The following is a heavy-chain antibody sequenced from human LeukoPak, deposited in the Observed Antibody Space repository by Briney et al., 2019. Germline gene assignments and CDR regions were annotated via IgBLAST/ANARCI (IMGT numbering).Heavy chain of an antibody. CDR2: IKQDGSEK. Sequence: GGSLRLSCAASGFTFSNAWMSWVRQAPGKGLEWVANIKQDGSEKYYVDSVKGRFTISRDNAKNSLYLQMNSLRAEDTAVYYCARDTEQRWLQFSFDYWGQGTLVTVSS. CDR1: GFTFSNAW. CDR3: ARDTEQRWLQFSFDY. J-gene: IGHJ4*02. D-gene: IGHD5-12*01. V-gene: IGHV3-7*01.